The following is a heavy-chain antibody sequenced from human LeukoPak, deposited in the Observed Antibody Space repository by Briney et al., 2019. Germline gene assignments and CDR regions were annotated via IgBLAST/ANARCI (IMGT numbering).Heavy chain of an antibody. CDR1: IDSFSNYH. J-gene: IGHJ3*02. Sequence: KPSETLSLTCAVYIDSFSNYHWNWIRQTPSKGLEWIGEVNEVGGTNISPSLRNRVILSVDTSKNQFSLKLSSVTAADTAVYYCATTPQRGYSYGWGTDAFDIWGQGTMVTVSS. CDR2: VNEVGGT. CDR3: ATTPQRGYSYGWGTDAFDI. D-gene: IGHD5-18*01. V-gene: IGHV4-34*01.